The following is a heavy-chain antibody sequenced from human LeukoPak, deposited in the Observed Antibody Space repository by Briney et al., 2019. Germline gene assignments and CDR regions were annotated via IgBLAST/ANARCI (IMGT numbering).Heavy chain of an antibody. CDR3: AKGSYYDSSGSFHFDY. J-gene: IGHJ4*02. D-gene: IGHD3-22*01. V-gene: IGHV3-23*01. CDR2: ISGSGDNT. CDR1: GFTFSSYA. Sequence: GGSLRLSCAASGFTFSSYAMSWVRQAPGKGLEWVSGISGSGDNTYYADSVKGRFTISRDNSKNTLYVQVNSLGTEDTAAYYCAKGSYYDSSGSFHFDYWGQGTLVTVSS.